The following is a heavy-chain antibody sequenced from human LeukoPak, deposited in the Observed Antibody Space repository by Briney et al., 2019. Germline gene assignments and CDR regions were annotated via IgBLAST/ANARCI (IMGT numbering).Heavy chain of an antibody. J-gene: IGHJ4*02. CDR2: INPNSGGT. CDR1: GYTFTGYY. D-gene: IGHD2-21*02. Sequence: ASVKVSCKASGYTFTGYYMHWVRQAPGQGLEWMGWINPNSGGTNYAQKFQGRVTMTRDTSISTAYMELSRLRSDDTAVYYCARGKMFCGGDCYPTGNFFDYWGQGTLVTVSS. CDR3: ARGKMFCGGDCYPTGNFFDY. V-gene: IGHV1-2*02.